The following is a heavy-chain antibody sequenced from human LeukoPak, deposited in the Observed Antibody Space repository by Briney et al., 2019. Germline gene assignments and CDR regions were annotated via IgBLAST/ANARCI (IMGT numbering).Heavy chain of an antibody. J-gene: IGHJ6*03. CDR2: INSDGSST. CDR1: GFTFSSYW. V-gene: IGHV3-74*01. D-gene: IGHD3-16*01. Sequence: GGSLRLSCAASGFTFSSYWMHWVRQAPGKGLVWVSRINSDGSSTSYADSVKGRFTISRDNSKNSLYLQMDSLRAEDTAVYYCAKGVSGGIYYYYYMDVWGKGTTVTVS. CDR3: AKGVSGGIYYYYYMDV.